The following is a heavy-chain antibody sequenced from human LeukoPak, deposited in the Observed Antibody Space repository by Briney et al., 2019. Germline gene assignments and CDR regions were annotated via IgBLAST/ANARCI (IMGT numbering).Heavy chain of an antibody. CDR2: ISYDGSNK. J-gene: IGHJ4*02. V-gene: IGHV3-30*01. D-gene: IGHD6-13*01. CDR3: ASPGYSSSGGSFDY. Sequence: GRSLRLSCAASGFTFSSYAMHWVRQAPGKGLEWVAVISYDGSNKYYADSVKGRFTISRDNSKNTLYLQMTSLRAEDTAVYYCASPGYSSSGGSFDYWGQGPLVTVSS. CDR1: GFTFSSYA.